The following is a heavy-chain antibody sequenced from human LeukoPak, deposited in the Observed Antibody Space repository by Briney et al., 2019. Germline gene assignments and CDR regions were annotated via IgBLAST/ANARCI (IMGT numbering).Heavy chain of an antibody. CDR1: GYSISSGYY. J-gene: IGHJ4*02. V-gene: IGHV4-38-2*01. CDR3: ARRVTFDY. Sequence: SETLSLTRAVSGYSISSGYYWGWIRQPPGKGLEWIGSIYHSGSTYYNPSLKSRVTISVDTSKNQFSLKLSSVTAADTAVYYCARRVTFDYWGQGTLVTVSS. D-gene: IGHD2-21*02. CDR2: IYHSGST.